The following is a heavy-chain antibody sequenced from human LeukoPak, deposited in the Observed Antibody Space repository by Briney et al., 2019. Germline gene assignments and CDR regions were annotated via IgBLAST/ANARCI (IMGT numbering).Heavy chain of an antibody. D-gene: IGHD3-22*01. CDR2: IYPGDSDI. J-gene: IGHJ3*02. CDR1: GYSFTTYW. CDR3: ARLQPPLLGYYFDNSGYLGAFDI. V-gene: IGHV5-51*01. Sequence: RGESLKISCKGSGYSFTTYWIAWVRQMPGKGLEWMGIIYPGDSDIRYSPSFQGQVTISADKSISTAYLQWSGLKASDTAMFYCARLQPPLLGYYFDNSGYLGAFDIWGQGTMVTVSS.